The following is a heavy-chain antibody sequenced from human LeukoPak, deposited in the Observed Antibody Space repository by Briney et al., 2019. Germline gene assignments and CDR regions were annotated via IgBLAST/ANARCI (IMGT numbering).Heavy chain of an antibody. CDR3: ARGPFLYGESNWFDP. V-gene: IGHV3-7*01. CDR1: GFTFSSYW. D-gene: IGHD4-17*01. Sequence: GGSLRLSCAASGFTFSSYWMSWVRQAPGKGLEWVANIKQDGSEKYYVDSVKGRFTISRDNAKNSLYLQVNSLRAEDTAVYYCARGPFLYGESNWFDPWGQGTLVTVSS. CDR2: IKQDGSEK. J-gene: IGHJ5*02.